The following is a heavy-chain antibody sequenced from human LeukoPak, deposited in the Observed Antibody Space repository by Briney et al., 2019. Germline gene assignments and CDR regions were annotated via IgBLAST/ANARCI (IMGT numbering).Heavy chain of an antibody. V-gene: IGHV4-39*07. Sequence: SETLSLTCTVSGDSMSSTSYYWGWIRQPPGKGLEWIGSIYHSGSTYYNPSLKSRVTISVDTSKNQFSLKLSSVTAADTAVYYCARGQGSIILGYFDYWGQGTLVTVSS. CDR1: GDSMSSTSYY. CDR3: ARGQGSIILGYFDY. CDR2: IYHSGST. J-gene: IGHJ4*02. D-gene: IGHD1-14*01.